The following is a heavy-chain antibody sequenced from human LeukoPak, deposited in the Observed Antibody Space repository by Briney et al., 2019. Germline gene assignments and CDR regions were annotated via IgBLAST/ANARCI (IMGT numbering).Heavy chain of an antibody. Sequence: PGGSLRLSCAASGFTFSAYWMSWVRQAPGKGLEWVANINLDGSEKYYVDSVKGRFTISRDNAKNSLYLQMNSLRAEGTAVYYCARNGAYTHEYWGQGTLVTVSS. CDR2: INLDGSEK. J-gene: IGHJ4*02. V-gene: IGHV3-7*01. CDR1: GFTFSAYW. D-gene: IGHD2-8*01. CDR3: ARNGAYTHEY.